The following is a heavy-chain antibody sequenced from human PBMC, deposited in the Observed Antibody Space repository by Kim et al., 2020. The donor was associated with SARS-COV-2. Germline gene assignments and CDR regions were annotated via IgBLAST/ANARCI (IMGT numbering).Heavy chain of an antibody. D-gene: IGHD6-13*01. V-gene: IGHV4-39*01. Sequence: SETLSLTCTVSGGSISSSSYYWGWIRQPPGKGLEWIGSIYYSGSTYYNPSLKSRVTISVDTSKNQFSLKLSSVTAADTAVYYCARLTHRSSSWTDYWGQGTLVTVSS. CDR1: GGSISSSSYY. J-gene: IGHJ4*02. CDR2: IYYSGST. CDR3: ARLTHRSSSWTDY.